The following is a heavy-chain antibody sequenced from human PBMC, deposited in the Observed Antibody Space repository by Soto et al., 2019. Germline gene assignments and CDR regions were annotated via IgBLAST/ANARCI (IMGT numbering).Heavy chain of an antibody. J-gene: IGHJ4*02. CDR3: ARDSYGEDY. D-gene: IGHD4-17*01. Sequence: QMQLVESGGGAVQPGRSLRLSCAASGFTFSYYPMHWVRQAPGKGLEWVAVISFDGSNKYYADSVKGRFTISRDNSKNTLYLQMNSLRGEDTAVYYCARDSYGEDYWGRGSLVTVSA. CDR2: ISFDGSNK. V-gene: IGHV3-30*04. CDR1: GFTFSYYP.